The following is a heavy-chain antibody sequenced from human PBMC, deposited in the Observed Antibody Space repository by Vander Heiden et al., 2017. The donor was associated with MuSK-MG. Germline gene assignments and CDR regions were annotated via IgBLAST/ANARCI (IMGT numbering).Heavy chain of an antibody. CDR1: GGSFSGYY. D-gene: IGHD6-19*01. V-gene: IGHV4-34*01. CDR2: INHSGST. J-gene: IGHJ4*02. CDR3: ARGRRAGTPFY. Sequence: QVQLQPWGAGLLKPSETLSLTCAVYGGSFSGYYWSWIRQPPGKGLEWIGEINHSGSTNYNPSLKSRVTISVDTSKNQFSLKLSSVTAADTAVYYCARGRRAGTPFYWGQGTLVTVSS.